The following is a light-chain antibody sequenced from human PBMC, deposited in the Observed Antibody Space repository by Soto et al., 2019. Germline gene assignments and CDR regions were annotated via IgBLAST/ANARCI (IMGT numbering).Light chain of an antibody. Sequence: VLTQSPGTLSLSPGERAALSCRASQPISSTYFAWYQQRPGQAPRLLIYGASTRATGIPDRFSGSGSGTDVTLTIRRLEPEDFAVYYCQQHTVFRQGTTVE. J-gene: IGKJ1*01. CDR3: QQHTV. CDR1: QPISSTY. CDR2: GAS. V-gene: IGKV3-20*01.